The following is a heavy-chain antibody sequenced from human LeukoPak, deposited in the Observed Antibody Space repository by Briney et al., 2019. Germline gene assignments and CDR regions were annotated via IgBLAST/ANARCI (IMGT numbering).Heavy chain of an antibody. J-gene: IGHJ3*01. CDR1: GFTFSNFW. Sequence: GGSLRLSCAASGFTFSNFWMSWVRQAPGKGLEWVATISQDGSQKYYVDSVKGRFTISRDNAKNSLYLQMNRLRGEDTAVYYCARESEHSVSQVDFDLWGQGTMVTVSS. CDR3: ARESEHSVSQVDFDL. D-gene: IGHD2-15*01. V-gene: IGHV3-7*01. CDR2: ISQDGSQK.